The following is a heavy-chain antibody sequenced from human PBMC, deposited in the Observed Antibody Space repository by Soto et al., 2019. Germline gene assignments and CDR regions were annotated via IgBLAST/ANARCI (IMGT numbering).Heavy chain of an antibody. D-gene: IGHD2-15*01. J-gene: IGHJ1*01. CDR1: GYTFTSYY. CDR2: INPSGGST. Sequence: ASVKVSCKASGYTFTSYYMHWVRQAPGQGLEWMGIINPSGGSTSYAQKFQGRVTMTRDTSTSTVYMELSSLRSEDTAVYYCARGTVGCSGGSCYSAEYLQHWGQGTLVTVSS. V-gene: IGHV1-46*03. CDR3: ARGTVGCSGGSCYSAEYLQH.